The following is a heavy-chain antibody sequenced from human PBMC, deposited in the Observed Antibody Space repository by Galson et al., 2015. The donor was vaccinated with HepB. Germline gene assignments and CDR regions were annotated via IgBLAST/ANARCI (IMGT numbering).Heavy chain of an antibody. V-gene: IGHV3-30-3*01. D-gene: IGHD6-13*01. J-gene: IGHJ4*02. CDR3: ARDGEQQLALRLFDY. CDR1: GFTFSSYA. Sequence: SLRLSCAASGFTFSSYAMHWVRQAPGKGLEWVAVISYDGSNKYYADSVKGRFTISRDNSKNTLYLQMNSLRAEDTAVYYCARDGEQQLALRLFDYWGQGTLVTVSS. CDR2: ISYDGSNK.